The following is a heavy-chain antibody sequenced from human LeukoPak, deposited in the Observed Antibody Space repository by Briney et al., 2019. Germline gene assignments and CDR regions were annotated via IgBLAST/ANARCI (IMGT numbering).Heavy chain of an antibody. CDR1: GGSISSYY. D-gene: IGHD5-18*01. CDR2: IYYSGST. CDR3: ARGGYSYVNYFDY. Sequence: SETLPLTCTVSGGSISSYYWNWIRQPPGKGLEWIGYIYYSGSTSYNPSLKSRVTILVDKSKNQFSLKLSSVTAADTAVYYCARGGYSYVNYFDYWGQGTLVTVSS. J-gene: IGHJ4*02. V-gene: IGHV4-59*01.